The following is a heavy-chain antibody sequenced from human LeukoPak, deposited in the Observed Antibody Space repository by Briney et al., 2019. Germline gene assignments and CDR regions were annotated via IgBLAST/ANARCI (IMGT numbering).Heavy chain of an antibody. CDR2: IYSGGST. CDR1: GFTVSSNY. V-gene: IGHV3-53*01. Sequence: GGSLRLSCAASGFTVSSNYMSWVRQAPGKGLEWVSVIYSGGSTYYADSVKGRFTISRHNSKNTLYLQMNSLGAEDTAVYYCAKGRLVGATSVFDYWGQGTLVTVSS. D-gene: IGHD1-26*01. CDR3: AKGRLVGATSVFDY. J-gene: IGHJ4*02.